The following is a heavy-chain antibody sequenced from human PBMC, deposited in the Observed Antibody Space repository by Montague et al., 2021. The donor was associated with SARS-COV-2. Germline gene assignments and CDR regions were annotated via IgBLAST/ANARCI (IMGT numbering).Heavy chain of an antibody. V-gene: IGHV3-9*01. CDR3: GKASASNARWMQSPIDY. J-gene: IGHJ4*02. D-gene: IGHD5-12*01. CDR2: IRWDRGDR. Sequence: SLRLSCAASGFIVGDYAMHWVRQRPGKGLEWVSSIRWDRGDRSYXASXNGRFSISRDDAKNSLYLQMDSLRPEDTALYYCGKASASNARWMQSPIDYWGQGTPVIVSS. CDR1: GFIVGDYA.